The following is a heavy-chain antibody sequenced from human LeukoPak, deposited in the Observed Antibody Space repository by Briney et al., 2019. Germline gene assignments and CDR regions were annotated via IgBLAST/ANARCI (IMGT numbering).Heavy chain of an antibody. V-gene: IGHV4-4*02. Sequence: KASETLSLTCAVSGGSISSSNWWSWVRQPPGKGLEWIGEIYHSGSTNYNPSLKSRVTISVDKSKNQFSLKLSSVTAADTAVYYCAGEYDYGDYGGYWGQGTLVTVSS. J-gene: IGHJ4*02. CDR1: GGSISSSNW. CDR3: AGEYDYGDYGGY. D-gene: IGHD4-17*01. CDR2: IYHSGST.